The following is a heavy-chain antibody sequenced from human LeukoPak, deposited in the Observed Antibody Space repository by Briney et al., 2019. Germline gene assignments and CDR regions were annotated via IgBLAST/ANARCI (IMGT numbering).Heavy chain of an antibody. CDR1: GFTFSSYW. Sequence: GGSLRLSCTASGFTFSSYWMSWVRQAPGRGLEWVANIKEDGSEKYYVDSVTGRFTISRDNAKKSLYLQMNSLRTEDTAVYYCASQFWWAAVPGTLDYWGQGTLVTVSS. CDR2: IKEDGSEK. CDR3: ASQFWWAAVPGTLDY. J-gene: IGHJ4*02. D-gene: IGHD6-19*01. V-gene: IGHV3-7*05.